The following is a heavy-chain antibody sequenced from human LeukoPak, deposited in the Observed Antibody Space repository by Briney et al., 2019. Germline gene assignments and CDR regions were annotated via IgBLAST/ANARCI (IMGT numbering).Heavy chain of an antibody. CDR1: GFTFSRYG. CDR3: AKSSGGYGAPSEY. CDR2: IWYDGSNK. J-gene: IGHJ4*02. Sequence: GRSLRLSCAASGFTFSRYGMHWVRQAPGKGLEWVADIWYDGSNKYYGDSVKGRFTISRDNSKNTLFLQMNSLRAEGTAVYYCAKSSGGYGAPSEYWGQGTLVTVSS. V-gene: IGHV3-33*06. D-gene: IGHD4/OR15-4a*01.